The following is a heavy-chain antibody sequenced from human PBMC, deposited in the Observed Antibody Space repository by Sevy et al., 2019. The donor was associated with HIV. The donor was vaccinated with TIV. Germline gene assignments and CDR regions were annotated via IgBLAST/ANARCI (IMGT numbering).Heavy chain of an antibody. CDR2: IYYTGST. CDR3: ARGVAYCSSTSCYADWFDP. V-gene: IGHV4-59*01. D-gene: IGHD2-2*01. J-gene: IGHJ5*02. CDR1: GGSICSYY. Sequence: SETLSLTCSVSGGSICSYYWSWIRQPPGKGLEWIGYIYYTGSTNYNPSLKSRVTIAVDTSKNQFSLKLSSVTAADTAVYYCARGVAYCSSTSCYADWFDPWGQGTLVTVSS.